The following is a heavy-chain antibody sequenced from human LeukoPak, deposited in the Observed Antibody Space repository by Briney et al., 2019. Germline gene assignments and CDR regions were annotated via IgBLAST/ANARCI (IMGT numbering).Heavy chain of an antibody. CDR2: IYYSGST. D-gene: IGHD3-10*01. V-gene: IGHV4-31*03. CDR1: GGSISSGGYY. J-gene: IGHJ4*02. Sequence: PSQTLSLTCTVSGGSISSGGYYWSWIRQHPGKGLEWIGYIYYSGSTYYNPSLKSRVTISVDTSKNQFSLKLSSVTAADTAVYYCARQVAVGLSGDYWGQGTLVTVSS. CDR3: ARQVAVGLSGDY.